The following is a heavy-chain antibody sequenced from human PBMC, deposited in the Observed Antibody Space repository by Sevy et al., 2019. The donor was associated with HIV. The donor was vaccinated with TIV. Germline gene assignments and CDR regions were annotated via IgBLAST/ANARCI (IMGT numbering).Heavy chain of an antibody. J-gene: IGHJ4*02. D-gene: IGHD6-13*01. CDR2: NSGSGGNS. Sequence: GGSLRLSCAASGFTLRNYAMSWVRQAPGKGLEWVSGNSGSGGNSYYADSVKGRFTISRDNSKNTLYLQMNNLRAEDTAVYYWAKGPDSSSWYDRFFFDSWGQGTLVTVSS. CDR1: GFTLRNYA. V-gene: IGHV3-23*01. CDR3: AKGPDSSSWYDRFFFDS.